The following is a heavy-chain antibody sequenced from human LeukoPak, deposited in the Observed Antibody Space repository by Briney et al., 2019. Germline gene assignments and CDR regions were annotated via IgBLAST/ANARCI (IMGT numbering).Heavy chain of an antibody. CDR1: GYTLTELS. CDR2: FDPEDGET. CDR3: ATVGGGYSGYDPFDY. J-gene: IGHJ4*02. D-gene: IGHD5-12*01. V-gene: IGHV1-24*01. Sequence: ASVKVSCKVSGYTLTELSMHWVRQAPGKGLEWMGGFDPEDGETIYAQKFQGRVTMTEDTSTDTAYMELSSLRSEDTAVYYRATVGGGYSGYDPFDYWGQGTLVTVSS.